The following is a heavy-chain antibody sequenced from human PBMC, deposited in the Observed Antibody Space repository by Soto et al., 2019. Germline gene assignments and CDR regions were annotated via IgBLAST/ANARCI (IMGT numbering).Heavy chain of an antibody. V-gene: IGHV3-30-3*01. Sequence: LRLSCAASGFTFSSYAMHWVRQAPGKGLEWVAVISYDGSNKYYADSVKGRFTISRDNSKNTLYLQMNSLRAEDTAVYYCARARGSSGWYPSTYYYYGMDVWGQGTTVTVSS. CDR2: ISYDGSNK. CDR1: GFTFSSYA. CDR3: ARARGSSGWYPSTYYYYGMDV. J-gene: IGHJ6*02. D-gene: IGHD6-19*01.